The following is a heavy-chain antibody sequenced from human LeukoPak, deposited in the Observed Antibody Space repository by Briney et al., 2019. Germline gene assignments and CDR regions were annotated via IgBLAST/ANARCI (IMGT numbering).Heavy chain of an antibody. V-gene: IGHV1-2*06. J-gene: IGHJ4*02. CDR1: GYTFTAYH. CDR3: ARDYCSSTSCLFDY. CDR2: INPNSGDT. D-gene: IGHD2-2*01. Sequence: ASVKVSCKASGYTFTAYHMHWVRQAPGQGLEWMGRINPNSGDTNYAQKFQGRVTMTGDTSISTACMELSRLRSDDTAVYYCARDYCSSTSCLFDYWGQGTLVSVSS.